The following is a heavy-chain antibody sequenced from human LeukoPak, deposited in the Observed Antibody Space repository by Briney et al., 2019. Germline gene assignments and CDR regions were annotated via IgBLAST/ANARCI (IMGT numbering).Heavy chain of an antibody. J-gene: IGHJ4*02. D-gene: IGHD3-10*01. CDR1: GGSFSGYY. Sequence: LSETLSLTCAVYGGSFSGYYWSWIRQPPGKGLEWIGEINHSGSTNYNPSLKSRVTISVDTSKNQFSLKLSSVTAADTAVNYCARRRLLWFGELPDFDYWGQGTLVTVSS. V-gene: IGHV4-34*01. CDR3: ARRRLLWFGELPDFDY. CDR2: INHSGST.